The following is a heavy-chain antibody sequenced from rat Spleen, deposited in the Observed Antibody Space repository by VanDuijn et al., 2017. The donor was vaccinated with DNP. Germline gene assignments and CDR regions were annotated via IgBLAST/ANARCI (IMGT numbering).Heavy chain of an antibody. Sequence: EVQLQESGPGLVKPSQSLSLTCSVTDYSITSSSRWNWIRKFPGNKLEWMGYINSSGGTNYNPSLKSRISITRDTSKNQFFLQLNSVTTEDTATYYCARWPLNYYSDDRYFAVHAWGQGTSVAVSS. D-gene: IGHD1-1*01. CDR3: ARWPLNYYSDDRYFAVHA. J-gene: IGHJ4*01. V-gene: IGHV3-3*01. CDR2: INSSGGT. CDR1: DYSITSSSR.